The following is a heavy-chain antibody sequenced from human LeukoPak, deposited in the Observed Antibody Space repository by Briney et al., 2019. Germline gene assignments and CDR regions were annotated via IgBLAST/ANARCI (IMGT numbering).Heavy chain of an antibody. CDR2: IYYSGST. CDR3: ARALRVVAATPSIWFDP. J-gene: IGHJ5*02. CDR1: GGSISSYY. V-gene: IGHV4-59*01. D-gene: IGHD2-15*01. Sequence: SETLSLTCTVSGGSISSYYWSWIRQPPGKGLEWIGYIYYSGSTNYNPSLKSRVTISVDTSKNQFSLKLSSVTAADTAVYYCARALRVVAATPSIWFDPWGQGTLVTVSS.